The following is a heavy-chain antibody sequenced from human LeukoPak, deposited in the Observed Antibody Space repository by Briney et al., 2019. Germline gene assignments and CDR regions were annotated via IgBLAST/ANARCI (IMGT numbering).Heavy chain of an antibody. Sequence: GGSLRLSCAASGFTFSAYAISWVRQAPGKGLEWVSAISGSGGITYYADSVKGRFTISRGNSKNTLYLQMISLRAEDTAVYYCAKHDPRRVVITNWFDPWGQGTLVTVSS. CDR3: AKHDPRRVVITNWFDP. V-gene: IGHV3-23*01. CDR2: ISGSGGIT. J-gene: IGHJ5*02. D-gene: IGHD3-22*01. CDR1: GFTFSAYA.